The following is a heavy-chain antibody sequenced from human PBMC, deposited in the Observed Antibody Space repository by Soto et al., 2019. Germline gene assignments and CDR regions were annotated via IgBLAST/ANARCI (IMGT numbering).Heavy chain of an antibody. D-gene: IGHD4-17*01. Sequence: SETLSLTCTISGASITLSNWWTWIRQSPGLGLQWIGQIYHSGSTNYNPSLETRVTLSVDTSRNQFSLKLTSMTAADTAVYYCERDTDDYGDAYDVWGQGTLVTVSS. CDR3: ERDTDDYGDAYDV. J-gene: IGHJ3*01. V-gene: IGHV4-4*02. CDR1: GASITLSNW. CDR2: IYHSGST.